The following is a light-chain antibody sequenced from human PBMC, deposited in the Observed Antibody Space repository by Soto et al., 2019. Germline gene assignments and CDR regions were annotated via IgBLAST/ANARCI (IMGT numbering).Light chain of an antibody. CDR1: QTINSG. Sequence: EIVLTQSPCTLSLSPGERATLSCRASQTINSGLAWYQHKRGQAPRLLIYGVSVRAIGIPDRFGGSGSGTDFTLTISRLEPEDFAVYFCQQYGGSPYTFGQGTKVDIK. V-gene: IGKV3-20*01. CDR3: QQYGGSPYT. CDR2: GVS. J-gene: IGKJ2*01.